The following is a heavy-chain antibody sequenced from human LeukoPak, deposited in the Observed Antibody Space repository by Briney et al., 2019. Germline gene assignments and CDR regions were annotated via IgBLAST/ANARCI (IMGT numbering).Heavy chain of an antibody. CDR2: IYTSGST. J-gene: IGHJ4*02. V-gene: IGHV4-4*07. CDR1: GGSISSYY. CDR3: ARDADGYNYLDY. D-gene: IGHD5-24*01. Sequence: SETLSLTCTVSGGSISSYYWSWIRQPAGKGLEWIGRIYTSGSTNYNPSLKSRVTISVDTAKNQFSLKLSSVTAADTAVYYCARDADGYNYLDYWGQGTLVTVSS.